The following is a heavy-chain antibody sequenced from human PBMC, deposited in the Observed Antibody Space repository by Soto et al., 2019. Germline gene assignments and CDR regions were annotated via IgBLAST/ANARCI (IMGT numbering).Heavy chain of an antibody. V-gene: IGHV3-33*01. CDR1: GFTFSSYG. Sequence: GGSLRLSCAASGFTFSSYGMHWVRQAPGKGLEWVAVIWYDGSNKYYADSVKGRFTISRDNSKNTLYLQMNSLRAEDTAVYYCARDPWGYGYSAMDVWGQGTTVTVSS. CDR2: IWYDGSNK. J-gene: IGHJ6*02. D-gene: IGHD5-18*01. CDR3: ARDPWGYGYSAMDV.